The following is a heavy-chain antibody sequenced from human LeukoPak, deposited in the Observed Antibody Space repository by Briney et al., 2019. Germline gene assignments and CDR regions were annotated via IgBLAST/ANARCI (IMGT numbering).Heavy chain of an antibody. J-gene: IGHJ4*02. CDR3: AKETYYDVLTGQSFDY. CDR2: ISGSGGST. D-gene: IGHD3-9*01. CDR1: GFTFSSYA. V-gene: IGHV3-23*01. Sequence: PGGSLRLSCAASGFTFSSYAMSWVRQAPGKGLEWVSAISGSGGSTYYADSVKGRFTISRDNSKNTLYLQMNSLRAEDTAVYYCAKETYYDVLTGQSFDYWGLGTLVTVSS.